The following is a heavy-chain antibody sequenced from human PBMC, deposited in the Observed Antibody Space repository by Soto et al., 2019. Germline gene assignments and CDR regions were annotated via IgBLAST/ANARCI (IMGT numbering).Heavy chain of an antibody. CDR3: ARSGVVVTAIPIAEYFQH. D-gene: IGHD2-21*02. V-gene: IGHV4-30-4*01. CDR1: GGSISSGDYY. Sequence: QVQLQESGPGLVKPSQTLSLTCTVSGGSISSGDYYWSWIRQPPGKGLEWIGYIYYSGSTYYNPSLKRRVTISVDTSKNQFSLKLSSVTAADTAVYYCARSGVVVTAIPIAEYFQHWGQGTLVTVSS. J-gene: IGHJ1*01. CDR2: IYYSGST.